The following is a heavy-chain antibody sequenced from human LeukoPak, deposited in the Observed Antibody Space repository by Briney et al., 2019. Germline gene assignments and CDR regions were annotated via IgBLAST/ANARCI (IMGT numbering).Heavy chain of an antibody. J-gene: IGHJ6*02. CDR1: GYTFTSYG. V-gene: IGHV1-18*01. CDR3: ARDNPYGDYSYGMGV. Sequence: ASVKVSCKASGYTFTSYGISWVRQAPGQGLEWMGWISAYNGNTNYAQKLQGRVTMTTDTSTSTAYMELRSLRSDDTAVYYCARDNPYGDYSYGMGVWGQGTTVTVSS. D-gene: IGHD4-17*01. CDR2: ISAYNGNT.